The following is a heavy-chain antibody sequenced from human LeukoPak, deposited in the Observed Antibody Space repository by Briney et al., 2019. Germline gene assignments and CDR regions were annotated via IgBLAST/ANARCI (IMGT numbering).Heavy chain of an antibody. CDR3: ARALSRVTIFGVQKYYYGMDV. D-gene: IGHD3-3*01. CDR2: INPNSGGA. Sequence: SVKVSCKASGYTFTGYYMHWVRQAPGQGLEWMGWINPNSGGASYAQKFQGRVTMTRDTSISTAYMELSRLRSDDTAVYYCARALSRVTIFGVQKYYYGMDVWGQGTTVTVSS. J-gene: IGHJ6*02. V-gene: IGHV1-2*02. CDR1: GYTFTGYY.